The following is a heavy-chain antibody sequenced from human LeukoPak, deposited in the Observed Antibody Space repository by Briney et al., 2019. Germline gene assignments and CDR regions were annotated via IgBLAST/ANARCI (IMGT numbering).Heavy chain of an antibody. CDR1: GFTFSSYA. D-gene: IGHD1-26*01. CDR2: ISSNGGST. V-gene: IGHV3-64*01. J-gene: IGHJ4*02. Sequence: GGSLRLSCAASGFTFSSYAMHWVRQAPGKGLEYVSAISSNGGSTYYANSVKGRFTISRDNSKNTLYLQMNSLRAEDTAVYYCARVGTGGATLTIDYWGQGTLVTVSS. CDR3: ARVGTGGATLTIDY.